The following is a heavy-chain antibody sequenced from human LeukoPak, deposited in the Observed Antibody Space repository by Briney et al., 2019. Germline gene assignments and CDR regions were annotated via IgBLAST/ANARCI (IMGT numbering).Heavy chain of an antibody. V-gene: IGHV4-59*07. CDR1: GDSITIYY. CDR2: IYYTGRT. CDR3: ARGRSAYYYDSSGLNPFDY. D-gene: IGHD3-22*01. J-gene: IGHJ4*02. Sequence: WVSQSLICTLSGDSITIYYGSWIRHPPGEGVVWIAYIYYTGRTNYNPSLMCRVNISVDTSQNRFSLKLSSVTAADTAVYYCARGRSAYYYDSSGLNPFDYWGKGTLVTVSS.